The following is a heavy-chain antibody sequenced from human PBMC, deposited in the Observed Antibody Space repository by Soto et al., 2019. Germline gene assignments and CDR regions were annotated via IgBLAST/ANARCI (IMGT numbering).Heavy chain of an antibody. CDR2: IKQDGGDK. CDR3: ARARFRGMDV. D-gene: IGHD3-3*01. Sequence: GGSLRLSCAASGFTFSSYDMIWVRQAPGRGLEWVASIKQDGGDKYYLGDVKGRFTVSRDDAESSLSLHLNSLRAEDTAIYSCARARFRGMDVWGQGTTVTVSS. CDR1: GFTFSSYD. J-gene: IGHJ6*02. V-gene: IGHV3-7*01.